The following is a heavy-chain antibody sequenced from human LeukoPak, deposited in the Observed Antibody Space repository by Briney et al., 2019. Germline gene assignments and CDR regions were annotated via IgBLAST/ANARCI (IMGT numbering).Heavy chain of an antibody. CDR1: GFTFSSYA. V-gene: IGHV3-23*01. CDR2: ISGSGGST. D-gene: IGHD2-15*01. J-gene: IGHJ4*02. Sequence: GGSLRLSCAASGFTFSSYAMSWVRQAPGKGLEWVSAISGSGGSTYYADSVKGRFTISRDNSKNTLYLQMNSPRAEDTAVYYCAKDSIVVVTPPLHWGQGTLVTVSS. CDR3: AKDSIVVVTPPLH.